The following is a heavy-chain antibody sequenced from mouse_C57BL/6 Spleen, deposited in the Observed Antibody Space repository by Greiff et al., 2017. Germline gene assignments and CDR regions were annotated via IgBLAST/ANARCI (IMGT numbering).Heavy chain of an antibody. CDR1: GFSLTSYA. CDR2: IWTGGGT. J-gene: IGHJ1*03. D-gene: IGHD4-1*02. V-gene: IGHV2-9-1*01. Sequence: QVQLKESGPGLVAPSQSLSITCTVSGFSLTSYAISWVRQPPGQGLEWLGVIWTGGGTNYNSALKSRLSISKDNSKSQVFIKMNSLQTDDTARYYCARNKGTPTGRYFDVWGTGTTVTVSS. CDR3: ARNKGTPTGRYFDV.